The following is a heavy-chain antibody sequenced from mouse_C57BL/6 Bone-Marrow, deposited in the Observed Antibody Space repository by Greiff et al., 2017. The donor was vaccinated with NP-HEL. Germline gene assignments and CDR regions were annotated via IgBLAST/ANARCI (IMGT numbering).Heavy chain of an antibody. CDR1: GYTFTSYW. D-gene: IGHD2-4*01. V-gene: IGHV1-69*01. J-gene: IGHJ2*01. CDR2: IDPSDSYT. CDR3: ARVRGITGYFDY. Sequence: QVQLQQPGAELVMPGASVKLSCKASGYTFTSYWMHWVKQRPGQGLEWIGEIDPSDSYTNYNQKFKGKSTLTVDKSSSTAYMQRSSLTSEDSAVYYCARVRGITGYFDYWGQGTTLTVSS.